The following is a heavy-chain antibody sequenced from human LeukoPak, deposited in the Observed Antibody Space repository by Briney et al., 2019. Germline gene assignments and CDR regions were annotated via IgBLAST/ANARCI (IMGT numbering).Heavy chain of an antibody. V-gene: IGHV4-30-2*01. CDR1: GGSISSGGYY. CDR2: IYHSGST. Sequence: SETLSLTCTVSGGSISSGGYYWSWIRQPPGKGLEWIGYIYHSGSTYYNPSLKSRVTISVDGSKNQFSLKLSSVTAADTAVYYCARESPRRDFDYWGQGTLVTVSS. J-gene: IGHJ4*02. CDR3: ARESPRRDFDY.